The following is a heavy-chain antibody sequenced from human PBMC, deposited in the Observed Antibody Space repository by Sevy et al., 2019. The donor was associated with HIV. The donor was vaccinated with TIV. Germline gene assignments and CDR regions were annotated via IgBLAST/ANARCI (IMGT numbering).Heavy chain of an antibody. J-gene: IGHJ3*02. Sequence: SLRLSRAVSGFTFSEYYMTWIRQAPGKGLEWVSYISSSGSTIYYADSVKGRFTISRDNGKNSLYLQMNSLRAEDTAVYYCAGEGSIRAFDIWGQGTMVTVSS. CDR3: AGEGSIRAFDI. CDR2: ISSSGSTI. V-gene: IGHV3-11*04. D-gene: IGHD2-21*01. CDR1: GFTFSEYY.